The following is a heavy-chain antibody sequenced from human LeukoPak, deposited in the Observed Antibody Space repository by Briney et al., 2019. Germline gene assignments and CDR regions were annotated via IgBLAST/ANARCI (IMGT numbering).Heavy chain of an antibody. CDR1: GYTFTSYC. Sequence: ASVKVSCTASGYTFTSYCMNWVRQATGQGLEWMGWMNPNSGNTGYAQEFQGRVTMTKNTSISTAYMELSSLRSDDTAVYYCARGTVGGYDLPDYWGQGTLVTVSS. J-gene: IGHJ4*02. D-gene: IGHD5-12*01. V-gene: IGHV1-8*01. CDR3: ARGTVGGYDLPDY. CDR2: MNPNSGNT.